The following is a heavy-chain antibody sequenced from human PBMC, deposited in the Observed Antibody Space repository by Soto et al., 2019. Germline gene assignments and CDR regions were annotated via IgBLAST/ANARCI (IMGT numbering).Heavy chain of an antibody. J-gene: IGHJ5*02. CDR3: AITYYYDSSGP. V-gene: IGHV3-7*02. CDR1: GFTFSSYW. CDR2: IKQDGSEK. Sequence: GGSLRLSCAASGFTFSSYWMSWVRQAPAKGLEWVANIKQDGSEKYYVDSVKGRFTISRDNAKNSLYLQMNSLRAEDTAVYYCAITYYYDSSGPWGQGTLVTVSS. D-gene: IGHD3-22*01.